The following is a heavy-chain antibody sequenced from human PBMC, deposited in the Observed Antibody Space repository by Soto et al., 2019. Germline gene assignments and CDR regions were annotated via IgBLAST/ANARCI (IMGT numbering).Heavy chain of an antibody. CDR1: GGSLSNYY. V-gene: IGHV4-59*01. D-gene: IGHD4-17*01. J-gene: IGHJ4*02. Sequence: QVQLQESGPGLVKPSETLSLTCTVSGGSLSNYYWSWIRQPPGKGLEWIGYIYYSGRTNYNPSLKSRLTMSLDRSKNQVSLKLNSVTAADTAVDYCARNDHGGNPFFANWGQGTLVTVSS. CDR3: ARNDHGGNPFFAN. CDR2: IYYSGRT.